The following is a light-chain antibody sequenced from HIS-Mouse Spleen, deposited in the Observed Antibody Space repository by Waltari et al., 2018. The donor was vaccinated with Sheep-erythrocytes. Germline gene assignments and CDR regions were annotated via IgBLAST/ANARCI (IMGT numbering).Light chain of an antibody. V-gene: IGLV2-11*01. Sequence: QSALTQPRSVSGSPGQSGTISCTGTSSVVGGYNYVPWYQQHPGKAPKLMIYDVSKRPSGVPDRFSGSKSGNTASLTISGLQAEDEADYYCCSYAGSYTLVFGGGTKLTVL. CDR1: SSVVGGYNY. CDR3: CSYAGSYTLV. CDR2: DVS. J-gene: IGLJ2*01.